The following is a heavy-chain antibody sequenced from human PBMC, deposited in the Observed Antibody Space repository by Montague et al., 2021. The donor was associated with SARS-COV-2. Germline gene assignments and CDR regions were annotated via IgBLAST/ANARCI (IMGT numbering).Heavy chain of an antibody. D-gene: IGHD3/OR15-3a*01. CDR2: IHYSGST. V-gene: IGHV4-59*01. J-gene: IGHJ6*02. Sequence: SETLSLTCSVSGGSLSSFYWSWIRQSPGKGLEYIGYIHYSGSTNFSPSLNSRVTISLDTSKNQFSLNLSSVTSADTAVYYCARFGEYYVFPDYYYALDVWGQGTTVTVSS. CDR1: GGSLSSFY. CDR3: ARFGEYYVFPDYYYALDV.